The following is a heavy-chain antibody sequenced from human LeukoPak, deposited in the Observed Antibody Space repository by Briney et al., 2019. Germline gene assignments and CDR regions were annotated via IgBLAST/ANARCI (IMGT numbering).Heavy chain of an antibody. CDR3: ARRSAVVWFGELSGYYYMDV. Sequence: SETLSLTCTVYGGSISAYYWSWLRQPPGKGLEWIGYIYYTGSTNYNPSLKSRVTISVDTSKNQFSLKVSSVTAADTAVYYCARRSAVVWFGELSGYYYMDVWGKGTTVTVSS. J-gene: IGHJ6*03. CDR2: IYYTGST. V-gene: IGHV4-59*01. CDR1: GGSISAYY. D-gene: IGHD3-10*01.